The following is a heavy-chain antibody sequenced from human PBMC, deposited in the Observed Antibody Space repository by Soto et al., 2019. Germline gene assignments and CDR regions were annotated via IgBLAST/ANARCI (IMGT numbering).Heavy chain of an antibody. CDR1: GFCISSDNL. D-gene: IGHD2-21*01. CDR3: ARDDSVSIEKALEM. Sequence: AETXSLTCDFSGFCISSDNLFSGFRQSPGKGMEWIGEIYHSGSSLYNPSLKNRLTISIDKSKKQFSLTLTSVTAEDTALYFCARDDSVSIEKALEMWGQGIQVTVSS. V-gene: IGHV4-4*01. CDR2: IYHSGSS. J-gene: IGHJ4*02.